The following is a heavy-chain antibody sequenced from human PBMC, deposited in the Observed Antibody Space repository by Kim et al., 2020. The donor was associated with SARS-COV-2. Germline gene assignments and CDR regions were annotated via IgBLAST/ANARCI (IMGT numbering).Heavy chain of an antibody. V-gene: IGHV3-23*01. CDR1: GFISSSYA. D-gene: IGHD1-1*01. CDR3: TKGGTLVKDSYHGMKV. J-gene: IGHJ6*02. CDR2: FDGSGGRT. Sequence: GGSLRLSCAASGFISSSYAMTWVRQAPGKGLEWVSAFDGSGGRTYYADSVKGRFTISRDNSKNTLYLQLNSLRVEDTAIYYCTKGGTLVKDSYHGMKVWGQGTTVTVSS.